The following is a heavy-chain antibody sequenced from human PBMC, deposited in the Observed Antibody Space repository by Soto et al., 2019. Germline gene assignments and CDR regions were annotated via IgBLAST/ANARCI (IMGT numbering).Heavy chain of an antibody. Sequence: PGGSLRLSCAASGFTFSDFWMSWVRQAPGKGLDWVANIKGSGGSTYYVDSVKGRFTISRDNSKNTLYLQMNSLRAEDTAVYYCAKSSLWYHRDYYMDVWGKGTTVTVSS. CDR2: IKGSGGST. V-gene: IGHV3-23*01. CDR1: GFTFSDFW. J-gene: IGHJ6*03. CDR3: AKSSLWYHRDYYMDV. D-gene: IGHD3-10*01.